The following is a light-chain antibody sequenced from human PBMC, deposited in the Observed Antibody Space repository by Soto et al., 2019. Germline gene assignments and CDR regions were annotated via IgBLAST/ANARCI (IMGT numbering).Light chain of an antibody. CDR1: SSNIGSNT. CDR3: AAWDDSLSGYV. V-gene: IGLV1-44*01. CDR2: SNN. Sequence: QAVVTQPPSASGTPGQRGTISCSGSSSNIGSNTVNRYQQLPGTAPKLLIYSNNQRPSGVPDRFSGSKSGTSASLAISGLQYEDEADYYCAAWDDSLSGYVFGTGTQLTVL. J-gene: IGLJ1*01.